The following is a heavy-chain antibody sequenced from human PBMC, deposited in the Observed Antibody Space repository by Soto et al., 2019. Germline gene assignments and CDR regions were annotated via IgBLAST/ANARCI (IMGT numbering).Heavy chain of an antibody. CDR3: ARGNWNYYYGFDV. J-gene: IGHJ6*02. V-gene: IGHV3-7*01. Sequence: PGGSLRLSCAASEFTFDKYYMTWVRQAPGKGPEWVANIKPDGSEQYYVDSVKGRFTISRDNANNSLYLQMNSLRAEDTAVYFCARGNWNYYYGFDVWGQGT. CDR1: EFTFDKYY. D-gene: IGHD1-20*01. CDR2: IKPDGSEQ.